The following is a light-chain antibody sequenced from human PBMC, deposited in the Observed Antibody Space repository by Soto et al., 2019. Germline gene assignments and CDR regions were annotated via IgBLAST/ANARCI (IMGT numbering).Light chain of an antibody. CDR1: QSVSSN. V-gene: IGKV3-15*01. CDR2: GAS. CDR3: QQYNNYLYS. J-gene: IGKJ2*03. Sequence: EIVMTQSPATLSVSPGERATLSCRASQSVSSNLAWYQQKPGQAPRLLIYGASTRATGIPARFSGSGSGTEFTLTISSLQSEDFATYYCQQYNNYLYSFGQGTKLEIK.